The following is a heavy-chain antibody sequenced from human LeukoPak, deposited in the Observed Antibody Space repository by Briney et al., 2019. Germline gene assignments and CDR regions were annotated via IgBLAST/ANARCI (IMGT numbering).Heavy chain of an antibody. CDR1: GFTFSSYS. Sequence: GGSLRLSCAASGFTFSSYSMNWVRQAPGKGLEWVSSISSSSSYIYYADSVKGRFTISRDNAKNTLYLQMNSLRAEDTAVYYCAKDDRGYYYDSKDYWGQGTLVTVSS. D-gene: IGHD3-22*01. CDR3: AKDDRGYYYDSKDY. J-gene: IGHJ4*02. CDR2: ISSSSSYI. V-gene: IGHV3-21*04.